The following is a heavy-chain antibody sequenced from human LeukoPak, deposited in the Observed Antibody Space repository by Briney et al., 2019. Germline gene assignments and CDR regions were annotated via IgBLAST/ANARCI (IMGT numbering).Heavy chain of an antibody. V-gene: IGHV3-30-3*01. CDR2: ISYDGSNK. CDR3: ARGYDSSGYPTDIGTC. J-gene: IGHJ4*02. D-gene: IGHD3-22*01. CDR1: GFTFSSYA. Sequence: GGSLRLSCAASGFTFSSYAMHWVRQAPGKGLEWVAVISYDGSNKYYADSVKGRFTISRDNSKNTLYLQMNSLRAEDTAVYYCARGYDSSGYPTDIGTCWGQGTLVTVSS.